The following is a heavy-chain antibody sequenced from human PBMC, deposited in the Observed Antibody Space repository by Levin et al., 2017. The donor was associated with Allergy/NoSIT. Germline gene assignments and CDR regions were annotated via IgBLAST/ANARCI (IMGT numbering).Heavy chain of an antibody. V-gene: IGHV3-23*01. Sequence: PGGSLRLSCAASGFTFSDYAMTWVRQAPGKGLEWVSVITGGGFNTYYGDSVKGRFTVSSDNSKNTLYLSLNSLSAEDTAVYYCAKKKDGTSCFSFDVWGQGTMVTVSS. CDR2: ITGGGFNT. CDR1: GFTFSDYA. J-gene: IGHJ3*01. D-gene: IGHD2-2*01. CDR3: AKKKDGTSCFSFDV.